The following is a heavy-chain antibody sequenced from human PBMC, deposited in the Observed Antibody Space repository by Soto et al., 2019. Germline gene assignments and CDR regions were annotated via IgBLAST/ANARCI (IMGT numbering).Heavy chain of an antibody. Sequence: GESLKISCAASGFTFRSFTMNWVRQAPGKGLEWVSTISSNSAYIYYTDALRGRFTISRDNAKNSLHLQMNNLRAEDTAVYYCTRDASRDSSARGWFDPWGPGTLVTVSS. CDR3: TRDASRDSSARGWFDP. V-gene: IGHV3-21*01. J-gene: IGHJ5*02. CDR1: GFTFRSFT. D-gene: IGHD6-13*01. CDR2: ISSNSAYI.